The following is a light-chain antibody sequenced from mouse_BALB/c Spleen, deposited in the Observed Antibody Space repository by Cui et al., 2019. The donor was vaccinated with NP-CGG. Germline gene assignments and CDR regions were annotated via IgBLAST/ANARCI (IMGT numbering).Light chain of an antibody. J-gene: IGLJ1*01. CDR2: GTN. CDR1: TGAVTTSNY. Sequence: QPFVTQESALTTSPVETVTLTCRSSTGAVTTSNYANWVQEKPDHLFTGLIGGTNNRAPGIPARFTGSLIGDKAALTITGTQTEDEAIYFCALWYSNHWVFGGGTKLTVL. V-gene: IGLV1*01. CDR3: ALWYSNHWV.